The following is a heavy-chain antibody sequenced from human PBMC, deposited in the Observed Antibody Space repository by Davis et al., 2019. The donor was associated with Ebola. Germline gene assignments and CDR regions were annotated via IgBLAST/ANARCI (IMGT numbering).Heavy chain of an antibody. CDR2: ISAYNGHT. CDR3: ARRQGYGDDELDY. D-gene: IGHD4/OR15-4a*01. V-gene: IGHV1-18*01. CDR1: GYTFNSHG. Sequence: ASVKVSCKASGYTFNSHGISWVRQAPGQGLEWMAWISAYNGHTNYAQKFQGRLTLTADTSTDTAYMELRSLRTDDTAVYYCARRQGYGDDELDYWGQGTLVTVSS. J-gene: IGHJ4*02.